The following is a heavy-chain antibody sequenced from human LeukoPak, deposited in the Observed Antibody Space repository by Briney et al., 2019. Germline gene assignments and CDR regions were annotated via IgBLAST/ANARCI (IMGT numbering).Heavy chain of an antibody. CDR3: ARAVGGDGSGSL. CDR1: GGSICSSGCY. J-gene: IGHJ4*02. Sequence: SETLSLTSTVSGGSICSSGCYWRWTRQPPGKGREWIGYIYYRVTSDYNPSLKSRVTMSVNMSTRQISLKLSSVTAADTAVYYFARAVGGDGSGSLWGPGTLVTVSS. V-gene: IGHV4-61*05. D-gene: IGHD3-10*01. CDR2: IYYRVTS.